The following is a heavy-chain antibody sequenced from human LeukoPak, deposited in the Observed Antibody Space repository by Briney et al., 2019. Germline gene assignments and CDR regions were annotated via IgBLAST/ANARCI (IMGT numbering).Heavy chain of an antibody. CDR1: GFTFSGYG. Sequence: SGGSLRLSCAASGFTFSGYGMHWVRQAPGKRLQWVAVIGFVESEKYSAGLVRGRFTISRDNSKNTVYLQMNSLRADDTAVYYCAKDLPDWNYDYWGQGTLVTVSS. D-gene: IGHD1-7*01. CDR2: IGFVESEK. J-gene: IGHJ4*02. CDR3: AKDLPDWNYDY. V-gene: IGHV3-30*02.